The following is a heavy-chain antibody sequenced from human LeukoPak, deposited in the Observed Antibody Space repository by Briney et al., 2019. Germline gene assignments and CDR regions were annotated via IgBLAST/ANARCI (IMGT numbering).Heavy chain of an antibody. J-gene: IGHJ4*02. Sequence: SETLSLTCTVSGGSISSYYWSWIRQPPGKGLEWIGYIYYSGSTNYNPSLKSRVTISVGTSKNQFSLKLSSVTAADTAVYYCARHPPATGDDYWGQGTLVTVSS. CDR3: ARHPPATGDDY. D-gene: IGHD7-27*01. CDR2: IYYSGST. V-gene: IGHV4-59*08. CDR1: GGSISSYY.